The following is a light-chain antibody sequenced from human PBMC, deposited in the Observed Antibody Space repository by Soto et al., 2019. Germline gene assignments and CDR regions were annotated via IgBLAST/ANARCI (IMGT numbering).Light chain of an antibody. CDR2: GVS. V-gene: IGLV2-14*01. J-gene: IGLJ1*01. Sequence: LTQPASVSGSPGQSITIPCTGTSSDVGNYNYVSWYQHHPGKAPKLLISGVSNRPSGISNRFSGSKSGNTASLTISGLQAEDEGNYYCSSFTSSNTHVFGTGTKVTVL. CDR3: SSFTSSNTHV. CDR1: SSDVGNYNY.